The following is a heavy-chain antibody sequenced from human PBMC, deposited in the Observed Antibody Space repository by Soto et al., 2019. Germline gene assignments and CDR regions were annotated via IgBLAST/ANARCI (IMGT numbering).Heavy chain of an antibody. Sequence: QVQLVQSGAEVKKPGSSVKVSCKASGGTFSSYAISWVRQAPGQGLEWMGGIIPIFGTANYAQKLQGRVTITADESTSAAYMELSSLRSEDTAVYHCAKSVNSHDFWSGYGGLDAFDIWGQGTMVTVSS. CDR2: IIPIFGTA. V-gene: IGHV1-69*01. D-gene: IGHD3-3*01. CDR1: GGTFSSYA. J-gene: IGHJ3*02. CDR3: AKSVNSHDFWSGYGGLDAFDI.